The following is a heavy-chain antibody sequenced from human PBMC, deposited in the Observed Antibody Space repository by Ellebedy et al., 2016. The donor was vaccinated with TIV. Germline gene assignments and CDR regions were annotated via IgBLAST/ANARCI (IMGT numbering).Heavy chain of an antibody. D-gene: IGHD2-2*03. CDR3: ARAWGGSCFDY. V-gene: IGHV2-5*02. Sequence: SGPTLVKPTQTLTLTCTFSGFSLNTSGVGVGWIRQPPGKALEWLALIYWDDDKRYSPSLEIRLTITKDTSKNQVVLTMTNMDPVDTATYYCARAWGGSCFDYWGQGTLVTVSS. CDR2: IYWDDDK. J-gene: IGHJ4*02. CDR1: GFSLNTSGVG.